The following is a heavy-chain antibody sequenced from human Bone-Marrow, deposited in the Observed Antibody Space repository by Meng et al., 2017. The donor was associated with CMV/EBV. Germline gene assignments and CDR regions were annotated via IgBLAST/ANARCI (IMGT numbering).Heavy chain of an antibody. CDR2: INPTSGDT. D-gene: IGHD3-9*01. CDR3: ARDRYYTYDY. V-gene: IGHV1-2*02. CDR1: GYSFTGYY. J-gene: IGHJ4*02. Sequence: ASVNVSCKASGYSFTGYYIHWVRPAPGQGLEWMGWINPTSGDTIYARRFEGRVTMTRDTSISTAYMELSSLRSDDTAVYYCARDRYYTYDYWGQGTLVTVSS.